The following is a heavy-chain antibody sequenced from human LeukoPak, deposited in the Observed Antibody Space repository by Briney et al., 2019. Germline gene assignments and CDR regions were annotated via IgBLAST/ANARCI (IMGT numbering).Heavy chain of an antibody. CDR2: IWYDGNNK. V-gene: IGHV3-33*01. CDR3: ARDGTFAMIVGLDY. Sequence: GGSLRLSCAASGFTFSSYGMHWVRQAPGKGLEWVAIIWYDGNNKYYGDSVKGRFTISRDNSKNTLYLQMNSLRGEDTAVYYCARDGTFAMIVGLDYWGQGTLVTASS. D-gene: IGHD3-22*01. CDR1: GFTFSSYG. J-gene: IGHJ4*02.